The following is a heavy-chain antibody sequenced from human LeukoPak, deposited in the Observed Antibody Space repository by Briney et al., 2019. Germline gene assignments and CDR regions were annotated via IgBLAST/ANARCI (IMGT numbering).Heavy chain of an antibody. D-gene: IGHD3-10*01. Sequence: GGSLRLSCAASGFTFSSYWMSWVRQAPGKGLEWVASIKQDGSEKYYVDSVKGRFTISRDNAKNSLYLQMNSLRAEDTAVYYCARDSRFGELSYWGQGTLVTVSS. CDR1: GFTFSSYW. CDR2: IKQDGSEK. V-gene: IGHV3-7*03. CDR3: ARDSRFGELSY. J-gene: IGHJ4*02.